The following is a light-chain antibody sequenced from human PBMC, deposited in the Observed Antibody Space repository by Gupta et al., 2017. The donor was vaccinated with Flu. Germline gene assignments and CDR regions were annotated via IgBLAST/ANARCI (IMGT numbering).Light chain of an antibody. CDR2: GAS. V-gene: IGKV3-20*01. Sequence: DIVLTQSPGTLSLSPGERATLSCRAGQSVRRSYLAWYQQKPGQAPRLLIYGASSRATGILDRFSGSESGTDFTLTISRLEPEDFAVYYCQQYGSSPQTFGQGTKVEVK. CDR1: QSVRRSY. J-gene: IGKJ1*01. CDR3: QQYGSSPQT.